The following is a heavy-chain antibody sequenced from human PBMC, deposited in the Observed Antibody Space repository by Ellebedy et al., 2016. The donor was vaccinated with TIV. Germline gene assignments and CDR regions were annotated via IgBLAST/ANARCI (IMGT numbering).Heavy chain of an antibody. Sequence: ASVKVSCKASGYTFTSYYMHWVRQAPGQGLEWMGWISAYNGNTNYAQKLQGRVTMTTDTSTSTAYMELRSLRSDDTAVYYCARDQPHSGYDDAFDIWGQGTMVTVSS. CDR2: ISAYNGNT. CDR1: GYTFTSYY. J-gene: IGHJ3*02. D-gene: IGHD5-12*01. V-gene: IGHV1-18*04. CDR3: ARDQPHSGYDDAFDI.